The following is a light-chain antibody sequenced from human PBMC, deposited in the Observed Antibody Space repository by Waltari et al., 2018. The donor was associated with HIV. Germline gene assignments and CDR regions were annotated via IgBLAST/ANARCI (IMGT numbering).Light chain of an antibody. CDR1: QSVSTN. CDR3: QQYNNWPFT. Sequence: EIVLTQSPGTLSLSPGERATLSCRASQSVSTNLAWYQQKPGQAPRLLISGASTRATGIPARFSGSGSGTEFILTISTLQSEDFAVYFCQQYNNWPFTFGQGTRLEIK. CDR2: GAS. V-gene: IGKV3-15*01. J-gene: IGKJ5*01.